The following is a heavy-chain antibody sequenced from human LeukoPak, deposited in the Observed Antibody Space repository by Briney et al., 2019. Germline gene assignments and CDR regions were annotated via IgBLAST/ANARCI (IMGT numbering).Heavy chain of an antibody. Sequence: ASVKVSFKASGYTFTGYYMHWVRQAPGQGLEWMGWINPNSGGTNYAQKFQGRVIMTTDTSTSTAYMDLRSLRSDDTALYYCARAGYENLIAGPDFWGQGTLVTVSS. D-gene: IGHD2-21*01. CDR2: INPNSGGT. CDR1: GYTFTGYY. V-gene: IGHV1-2*02. CDR3: ARAGYENLIAGPDF. J-gene: IGHJ4*02.